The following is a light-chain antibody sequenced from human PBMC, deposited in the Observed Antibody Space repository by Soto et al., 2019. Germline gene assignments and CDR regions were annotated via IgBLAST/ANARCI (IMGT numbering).Light chain of an antibody. V-gene: IGKV4-1*01. CDR2: WAS. Sequence: DIVMTQSPDSLAVSLGERATINCKSSQSVLYSSNNKNYLAWYQKKPGQPPKLHIYWASTRESGVPDRFSGSGSGTDFTPAISSLQAEDVAVYYCQQYYRPWTFGQGTKVEIK. J-gene: IGKJ1*01. CDR1: QSVLYSSNNKNY. CDR3: QQYYRPWT.